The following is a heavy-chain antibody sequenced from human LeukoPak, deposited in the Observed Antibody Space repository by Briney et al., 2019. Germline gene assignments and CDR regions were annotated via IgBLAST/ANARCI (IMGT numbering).Heavy chain of an antibody. Sequence: ASVKVSCKASGYTFTSYYMHWVRQAPGQGHEWMGIINPSGGSTSYAQKFQGRVTMTRDTSTSTVYMELSSLRSEDTAVYYCARGGLGYCSSTSCYGVDYWGQGTLVTVSS. D-gene: IGHD2-2*01. CDR2: INPSGGST. CDR1: GYTFTSYY. CDR3: ARGGLGYCSSTSCYGVDY. J-gene: IGHJ4*02. V-gene: IGHV1-46*01.